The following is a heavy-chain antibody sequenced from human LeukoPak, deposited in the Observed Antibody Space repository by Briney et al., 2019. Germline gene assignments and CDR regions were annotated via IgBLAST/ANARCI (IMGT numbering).Heavy chain of an antibody. D-gene: IGHD3-22*01. CDR1: GFTFSDYY. Sequence: GGSLRLSCAASGFTFSDYYMSWIRQAPGKGLEWVSYISSSGSTIYYADSVKGRFTISRDNAKNSLYLQMNSLRAEDTAVYYCARGDDYYDSSGYYGAMNYWGQGTLVTVSS. CDR2: ISSSGSTI. CDR3: ARGDDYYDSSGYYGAMNY. V-gene: IGHV3-11*04. J-gene: IGHJ4*02.